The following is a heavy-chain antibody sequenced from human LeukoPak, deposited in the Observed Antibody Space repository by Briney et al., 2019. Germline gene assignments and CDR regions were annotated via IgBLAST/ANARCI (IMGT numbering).Heavy chain of an antibody. CDR2: ISGSGGST. CDR1: GFSVSSYA. J-gene: IGHJ4*02. V-gene: IGHV3-23*01. CDR3: AKDSPSSGYYYPHPFDY. D-gene: IGHD3-22*01. Sequence: GGSLRLSCAASGFSVSSYAMSWVRQAPGKGLEWVSVISGSGGSTYYADSVKGRFTISRDNSKNTLYLQMNSLRAEDTAVYYCAKDSPSSGYYYPHPFDYWGQGTLVTVSS.